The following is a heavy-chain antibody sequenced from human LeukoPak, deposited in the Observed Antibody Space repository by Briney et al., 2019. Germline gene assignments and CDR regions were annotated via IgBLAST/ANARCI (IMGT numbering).Heavy chain of an antibody. CDR2: ISYDGSNK. V-gene: IGHV3-30-3*01. D-gene: IGHD3-10*01. Sequence: GGSLRLSCAASGFTFSSYAMHWVRQAPGKGLEWVAVISYDGSNKYYADSVKGRFTISRDNSKSTLYLQMNSLRAEDTAVYYCARARGASYGSGSYPVDYWGQGTLVTVSS. CDR3: ARARGASYGSGSYPVDY. J-gene: IGHJ4*02. CDR1: GFTFSSYA.